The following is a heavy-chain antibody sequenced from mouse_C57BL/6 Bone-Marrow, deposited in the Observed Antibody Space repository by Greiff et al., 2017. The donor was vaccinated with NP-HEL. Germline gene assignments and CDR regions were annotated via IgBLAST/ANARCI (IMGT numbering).Heavy chain of an antibody. D-gene: IGHD3-1*01. Sequence: EVMLVESGGGLVQSGRSLRLSCATSGFTFSDFYMEWVRQAPGKGLEWIAASRNKANDYTTEYSASVKGRFIVSRDTSQSILYLQMNALRAEDTAIYYCARARPYWYFDVWGTGTTVTVSS. CDR3: ARARPYWYFDV. V-gene: IGHV7-1*01. CDR1: GFTFSDFY. CDR2: SRNKANDYTT. J-gene: IGHJ1*03.